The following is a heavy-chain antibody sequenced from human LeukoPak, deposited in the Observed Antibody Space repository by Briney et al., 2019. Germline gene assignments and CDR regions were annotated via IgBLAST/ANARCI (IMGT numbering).Heavy chain of an antibody. Sequence: PGGSLRLSCAASGFTVSSNYMSWVRQAPGKGLEWVSVIYSGGSTYYADSVKGRFTISRDNSKNTLYLQMNSLRAEDTAVYYCARGSWGIAAAGTDYWGQGTLVTVSS. V-gene: IGHV3-53*01. J-gene: IGHJ4*02. D-gene: IGHD6-13*01. CDR3: ARGSWGIAAAGTDY. CDR1: GFTVSSNY. CDR2: IYSGGST.